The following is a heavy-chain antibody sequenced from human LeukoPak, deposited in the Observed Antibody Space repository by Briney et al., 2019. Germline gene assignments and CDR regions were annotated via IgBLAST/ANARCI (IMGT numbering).Heavy chain of an antibody. Sequence: GGSLRLSCAASGFSFSTSPMSWVRQPPGKGLEWVSAMNNGPGATFYRDSVRGRFTISRDDSKSTLYLRMYSLRAEDTGTYYCAKTHYDLLDVWGQGTTVTVSS. J-gene: IGHJ6*02. CDR3: AKTHYDLLDV. CDR1: GFSFSTSP. CDR2: MNNGPGAT. D-gene: IGHD5-12*01. V-gene: IGHV3-23*01.